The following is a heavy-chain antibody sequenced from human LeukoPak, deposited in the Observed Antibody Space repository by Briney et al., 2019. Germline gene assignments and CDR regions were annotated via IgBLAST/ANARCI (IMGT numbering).Heavy chain of an antibody. CDR2: VSSRGDST. J-gene: IGHJ3*01. CDR1: GFIFSSYA. D-gene: IGHD5-18*01. CDR3: AKSRNGYLLNAFDV. Sequence: PGGSLRLSCAGSGFIFSSYAMSWVRQAPGKGLEWVSGVSSRGDSTYYADSVRGRFTISRDNSKNTLYLQVNSLRAEDTALYYCAKSRNGYLLNAFDVWGQGTSVTASS. V-gene: IGHV3-23*01.